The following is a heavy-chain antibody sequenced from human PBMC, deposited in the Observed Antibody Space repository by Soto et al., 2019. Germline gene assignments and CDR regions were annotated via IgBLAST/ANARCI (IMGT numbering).Heavy chain of an antibody. Sequence: QAHAVESGGGLVKPGAPLRLSCTASGFTFSDCYMSWIGQAPGKGLEWVPYISSSGRTIFYADSVRGRLTISRDNANNTLYQNMTSLRGEDTAVYYCAAGGGWGNFDNWGQGTLVTVSS. D-gene: IGHD6-19*01. J-gene: IGHJ4*02. CDR1: GFTFSDCY. CDR2: ISSSGRTI. V-gene: IGHV3-11*01. CDR3: AAGGGWGNFDN.